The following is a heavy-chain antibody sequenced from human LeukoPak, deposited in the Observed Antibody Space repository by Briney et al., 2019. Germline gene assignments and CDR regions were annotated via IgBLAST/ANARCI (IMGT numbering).Heavy chain of an antibody. J-gene: IGHJ3*01. Sequence: GGSLRLSCAASGFTFSDYYMSWIRQAPGKGLEWVSYISSSGSTIYYADSVKGRFTISRDNAKNSLSLHMNSLRAEDTAVYYCARDQGYCTSVSCRGDAFDVWGQGSMVSVSA. CDR1: GFTFSDYY. V-gene: IGHV3-11*04. CDR3: ARDQGYCTSVSCRGDAFDV. D-gene: IGHD2-2*01. CDR2: ISSSGSTI.